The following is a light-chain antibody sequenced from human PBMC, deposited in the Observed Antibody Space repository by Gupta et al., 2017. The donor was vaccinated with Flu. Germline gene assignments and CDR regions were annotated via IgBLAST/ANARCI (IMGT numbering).Light chain of an antibody. J-gene: IGKJ3*01. Sequence: EIVSTQTPGTLSLSPGERATLSCRASQSVSSSYLAWYQQKPGQAPRLLIYGASSRATGIPDRFSGSGSGTDFTLTISRLEPEDFAVYYCQKYDTGFTFGHGTKVDIK. CDR2: GAS. CDR1: QSVSSSY. CDR3: QKYDTGFT. V-gene: IGKV3-20*01.